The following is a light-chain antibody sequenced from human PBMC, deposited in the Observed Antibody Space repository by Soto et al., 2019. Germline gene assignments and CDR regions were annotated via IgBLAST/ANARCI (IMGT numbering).Light chain of an antibody. V-gene: IGKV3-20*01. Sequence: EIVMTQSPGTLSLSPGETATLSCRASQSVSSNYVAWFHQKPGQAPRLLIYGASSRATGIPDRFSGSGSGTDFTLTISRLEPEDFAVYYCQQYGSSLYTFGQGTKVDIK. CDR2: GAS. J-gene: IGKJ2*01. CDR1: QSVSSNY. CDR3: QQYGSSLYT.